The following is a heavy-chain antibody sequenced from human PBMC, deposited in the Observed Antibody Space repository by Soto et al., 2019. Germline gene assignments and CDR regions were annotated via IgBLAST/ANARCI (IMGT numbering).Heavy chain of an antibody. Sequence: GGSLRLSCAASGFTFSSYSMNWVRQAPGKGLEWVSSISSSSSYIYYADSVKGRFTISRDNAKNSLYLQMNSLRAEDTAVYYCARGVVSSGENAFDIWGQGTMVTVSS. J-gene: IGHJ3*02. CDR3: ARGVVSSGENAFDI. V-gene: IGHV3-21*01. CDR1: GFTFSSYS. CDR2: ISSSSSYI. D-gene: IGHD3-22*01.